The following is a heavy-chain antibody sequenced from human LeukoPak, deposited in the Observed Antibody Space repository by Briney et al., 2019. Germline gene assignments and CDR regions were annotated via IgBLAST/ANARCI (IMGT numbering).Heavy chain of an antibody. Sequence: GASVKVSCKASGYTFTSYYMHWVRQAPGQGLEWMGIINPSGGSTCYAQKFQGRVTMTRDMSTSTVYMELSSLRSEDTAVYYCARDYGDNTDAFDIWGQGTMVTVSS. V-gene: IGHV1-46*01. CDR1: GYTFTSYY. CDR2: INPSGGST. J-gene: IGHJ3*02. D-gene: IGHD4-17*01. CDR3: ARDYGDNTDAFDI.